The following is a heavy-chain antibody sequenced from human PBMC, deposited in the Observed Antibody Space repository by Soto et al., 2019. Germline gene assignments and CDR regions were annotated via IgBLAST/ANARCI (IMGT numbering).Heavy chain of an antibody. CDR3: ARTGPYYYYYYMDV. CDR2: INAGNGNT. V-gene: IGHV1-3*01. J-gene: IGHJ6*03. CDR1: GYTLTSYA. Sequence: QVQLVQSGAEVKKPGASVKVSCKASGYTLTSYAMHWVRQAPGQRLEWMGWINAGNGNTKYSQKFQGRVTITRDTSASTAYMELSSLRSEDTAVYYCARTGPYYYYYYMDVWGKGTTVTVSS.